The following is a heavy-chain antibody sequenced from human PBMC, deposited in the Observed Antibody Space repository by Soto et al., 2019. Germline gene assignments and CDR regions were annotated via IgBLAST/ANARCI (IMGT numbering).Heavy chain of an antibody. V-gene: IGHV1-2*02. CDR1: GYTFTVYY. D-gene: IGHD1-26*01. J-gene: IGHJ4*02. CDR3: ARDLAKGGGSAGFDY. CDR2: INPKSGGT. Sequence: QVQLVQSGAEVKKPGASVNVSCKASGYTFTVYYMHWVRQAPGQGHEWMGWINPKSGGTMYPQKFQGRVTMTWDTSISTAYMALTRLRSDDTAVYYCARDLAKGGGSAGFDYWRQGTQLTVSS.